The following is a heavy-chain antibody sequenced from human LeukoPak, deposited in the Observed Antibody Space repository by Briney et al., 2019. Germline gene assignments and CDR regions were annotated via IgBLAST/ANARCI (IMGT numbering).Heavy chain of an antibody. CDR1: GFTFGVYY. CDR3: AREHWAAPDH. CDR2: ISPTGDII. Sequence: GGSLRLSCAASGFTFGVYYRTWIRQAPGRGLEPLSFISPTGDIIKYVDSVKGGFTISRDNPTSSMYREKNSRRDENTDVYYCAREHWAAPDHWGQGTLVTVSP. D-gene: IGHD3-16*01. V-gene: IGHV3-11*01. J-gene: IGHJ4*02.